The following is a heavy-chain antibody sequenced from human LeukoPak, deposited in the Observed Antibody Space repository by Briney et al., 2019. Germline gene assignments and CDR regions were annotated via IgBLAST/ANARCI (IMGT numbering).Heavy chain of an antibody. CDR3: ARGRMSRGGGSDFPFNWFDP. Sequence: PSETLSLTCTVSGGSISSYYWGWIRQPAGKGLEWIGRIYTSGSANYNPSLTSRLTMSVDTSKNQFSLKLNSVTAADTAVYYCARGRMSRGGGSDFPFNWFDPWGQGTLVTVSS. J-gene: IGHJ5*02. CDR1: GGSISSYY. V-gene: IGHV4-4*07. D-gene: IGHD2-21*01. CDR2: IYTSGSA.